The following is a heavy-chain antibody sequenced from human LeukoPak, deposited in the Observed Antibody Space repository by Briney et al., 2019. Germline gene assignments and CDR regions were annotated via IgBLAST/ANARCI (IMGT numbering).Heavy chain of an antibody. D-gene: IGHD3-10*01. Sequence: GGSLRLSCAASGFTFSSYAMHWVRQAPGKGLEWVAVISYDGSNKYYADSVKGRFTISRDNSKNSLYLQMNSLRAEDTAVYYCAHGSGSYYQSFDYWGQGTLVTVSS. J-gene: IGHJ4*02. CDR1: GFTFSSYA. CDR3: AHGSGSYYQSFDY. V-gene: IGHV3-30-3*01. CDR2: ISYDGSNK.